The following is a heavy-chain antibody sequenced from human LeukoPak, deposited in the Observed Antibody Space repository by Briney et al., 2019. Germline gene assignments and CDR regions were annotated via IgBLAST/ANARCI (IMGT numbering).Heavy chain of an antibody. D-gene: IGHD2-15*01. CDR3: ARNKYSQHDY. CDR1: GYTFITYY. CDR2: INPNSGGT. J-gene: IGHJ4*02. Sequence: ASVKVSCKTSGYTFITYYIHWVRQAPGQGLEWMGWINPNSGGTNYAQKFQGRVTMTRDTSISTAYMELSRLRSDDTAVYYCARNKYSQHDYWGQGTLVTVSS. V-gene: IGHV1-2*02.